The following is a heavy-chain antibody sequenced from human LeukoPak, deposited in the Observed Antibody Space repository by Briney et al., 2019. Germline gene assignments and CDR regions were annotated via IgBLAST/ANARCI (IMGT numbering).Heavy chain of an antibody. J-gene: IGHJ4*02. D-gene: IGHD6-13*01. CDR2: ISGSGGST. Sequence: GGSLRLSCAASGFTFSSYAMSWVRQAPGKGLEWVSAISGSGGSTYYADSVKGRFTISRDNSKNMLYLQMNSLRAEDTAVYYCAKDESSSWAHYFDYWGQGTLVTVSS. CDR3: AKDESSSWAHYFDY. V-gene: IGHV3-23*01. CDR1: GFTFSSYA.